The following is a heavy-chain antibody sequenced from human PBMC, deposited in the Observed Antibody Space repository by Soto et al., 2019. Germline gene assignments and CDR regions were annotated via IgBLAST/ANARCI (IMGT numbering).Heavy chain of an antibody. CDR1: GYTFQNYH. CDR2: IHPSGDTK. CDR3: ARDLWGSWTVDY. D-gene: IGHD3-16*01. V-gene: IGHV1-46*02. J-gene: IGHJ4*02. Sequence: QVQLVQSGAEVKEPGASVKVSCKASGYTFQNYHMHWVRQAPGQGLEWMGIIHPSGDTKNYAQRFKGRLAMTRDTSTSTAYMELSSLTSEDTAVYFCARDLWGSWTVDYWGQGTLVTVSS.